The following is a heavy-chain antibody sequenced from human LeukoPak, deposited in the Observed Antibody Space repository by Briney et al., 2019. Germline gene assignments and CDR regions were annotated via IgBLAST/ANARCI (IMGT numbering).Heavy chain of an antibody. V-gene: IGHV4-59*01. D-gene: IGHD6-13*01. CDR2: IFQSGTT. CDR3: ARGYSSSSLMGVFDY. J-gene: IGHJ4*02. CDR1: GGSISSYY. Sequence: SETLSLTCTVSGGSISSYYWSWIRQPPGKGLEWIGYIFQSGTTKYNPSLKSRVTILSDVSKNQFSLNLTSVTAADTAVYYCARGYSSSSLMGVFDYWGQGTLVTVSS.